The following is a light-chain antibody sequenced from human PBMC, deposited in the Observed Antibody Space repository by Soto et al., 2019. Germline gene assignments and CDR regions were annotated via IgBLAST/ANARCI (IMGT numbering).Light chain of an antibody. V-gene: IGLV4-69*01. CDR2: LNSDGSH. Sequence: QSVLTQSPSASASLGASVKLTCTLSSGHSNYAIAWPQQQSEKGPRYLMKLNSDGSHSKGDGIPDRFSGSSSGAERYLTIASLQSDDEADYYCQTWGSGIVVFGGGTQLTVL. CDR3: QTWGSGIVV. J-gene: IGLJ2*01. CDR1: SGHSNYA.